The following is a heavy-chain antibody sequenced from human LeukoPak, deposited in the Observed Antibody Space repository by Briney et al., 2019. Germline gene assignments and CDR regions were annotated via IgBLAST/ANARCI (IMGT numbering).Heavy chain of an antibody. CDR2: INPSGGST. V-gene: IGHV1-46*03. D-gene: IGHD6-13*01. J-gene: IGHJ4*02. CDR3: TRSLWAAAGTGDY. Sequence: GASVTVSCKASGYTFTSYYMHWVRQAPGQGLEWMGIINPSGGSTSYAQKFQGRVTMTRDTSTSTVYMELSSLRSEDTAVYYCTRSLWAAAGTGDYWGQGTLVTVSS. CDR1: GYTFTSYY.